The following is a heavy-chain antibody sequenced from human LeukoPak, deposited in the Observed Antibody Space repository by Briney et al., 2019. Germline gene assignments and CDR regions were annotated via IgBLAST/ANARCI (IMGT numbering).Heavy chain of an antibody. CDR2: ISWDGGST. CDR1: GFTFDDYA. D-gene: IGHD6-13*01. Sequence: PGGSLRLSCAASGFTFDDYAMHWVRQAPGKGLEWVSLISWDGGSTYYADSVKGRFTISRDNAKNSLYLQMNSLKPEDTAVYYRARVAEAAAFDSWGQGTLVTVSS. J-gene: IGHJ4*02. V-gene: IGHV3-43D*03. CDR3: ARVAEAAAFDS.